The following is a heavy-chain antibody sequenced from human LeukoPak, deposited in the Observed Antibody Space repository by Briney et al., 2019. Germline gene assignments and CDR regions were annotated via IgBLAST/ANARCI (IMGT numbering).Heavy chain of an antibody. D-gene: IGHD6-6*01. CDR2: IYYSGST. CDR3: AKDPVEYSSSNWFDP. V-gene: IGHV4-59*12. Sequence: PSETLSLTCTVSGGSISSYYWSWIRQPPGKGLEWIGYIYYSGSTNYNPSLKSRVTISVDTSKNQFSLKLSSVTAADTAFYYCAKDPVEYSSSNWFDPWGQGTLVTVSS. J-gene: IGHJ5*02. CDR1: GGSISSYY.